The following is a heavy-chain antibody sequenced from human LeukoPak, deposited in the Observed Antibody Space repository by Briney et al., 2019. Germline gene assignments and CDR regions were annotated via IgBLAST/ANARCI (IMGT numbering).Heavy chain of an antibody. CDR2: IKQDGSEK. CDR1: GFTFSRYW. V-gene: IGHV3-7*01. J-gene: IGHJ3*02. CDR3: ARAVSFGTEPYGFDI. Sequence: GGSPRLSCAASGFTFSRYWMCWVRQAPGKGLEWVANIKQDGSEKYYVDSVEGRFTISRDNAKNSVFLQMNSLRAEDTAVYYCARAVSFGTEPYGFDIWGQGTMVTVSS. D-gene: IGHD3-16*01.